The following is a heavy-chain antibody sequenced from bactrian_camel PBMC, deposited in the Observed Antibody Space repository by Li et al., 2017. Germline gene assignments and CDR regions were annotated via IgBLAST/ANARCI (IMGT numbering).Heavy chain of an antibody. CDR1: GYRHSRYC. J-gene: IGHJ4*01. CDR3: TKSRSTEPGRE. Sequence: VQLVESGGGSVQAGGTLRLSCTASGYRHSRYCTGWLRQAPGKGLEWVSGINSVGIASYAPSVKGRFTISKDNEKNILYLQMNNLQTEDTGVYLCTKSRSTEPGRERGQGTQVTVS. V-gene: IGHV3S1*01. D-gene: IGHD5*01. CDR2: INSVGIA.